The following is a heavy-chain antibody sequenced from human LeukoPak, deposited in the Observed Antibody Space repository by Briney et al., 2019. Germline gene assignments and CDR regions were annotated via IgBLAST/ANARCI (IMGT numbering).Heavy chain of an antibody. CDR1: GGSISSGSYY. J-gene: IGHJ5*02. CDR3: ARAPPNYDFWSGHDWFDP. V-gene: IGHV4-61*02. Sequence: SETLSLTCTVSGGSISSGSYYWSWIRQPAGKGLEWIGRIYISGSTNYNPSLKSRVTISVDTSKNQFSLKLSSVTAADTAVYYCARAPPNYDFWSGHDWFDPWGQGTLVTVSS. CDR2: IYISGST. D-gene: IGHD3-3*01.